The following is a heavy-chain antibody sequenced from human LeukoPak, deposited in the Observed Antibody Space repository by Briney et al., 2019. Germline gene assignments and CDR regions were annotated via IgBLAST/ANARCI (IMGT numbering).Heavy chain of an antibody. D-gene: IGHD1-1*01. Sequence: SETLSLTCTVSGGSISSYYWSWIRQPAGKGLEWIGRIYTSGSTNYNPSLKSRVTMSVDTSKNQFSLKLNSVTAADTAVYYCARTGRKSHWFDPWGQGTLVTVSS. CDR3: ARTGRKSHWFDP. CDR1: GGSISSYY. V-gene: IGHV4-4*07. J-gene: IGHJ5*02. CDR2: IYTSGST.